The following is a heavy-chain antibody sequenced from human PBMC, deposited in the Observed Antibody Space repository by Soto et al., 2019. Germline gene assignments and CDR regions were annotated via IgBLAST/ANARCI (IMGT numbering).Heavy chain of an antibody. Sequence: GGSLRLSCAASGFTFSSYGMHWVRQAPGKGLEWVAVIWYDGSNKYYADSVKGRFTISRDNSKNTLYPQMNSLRAEDTAVYYCAREGTSLDNYYFDYWGQGTLVTVSS. CDR2: IWYDGSNK. V-gene: IGHV3-33*01. D-gene: IGHD1-20*01. CDR3: AREGTSLDNYYFDY. J-gene: IGHJ4*02. CDR1: GFTFSSYG.